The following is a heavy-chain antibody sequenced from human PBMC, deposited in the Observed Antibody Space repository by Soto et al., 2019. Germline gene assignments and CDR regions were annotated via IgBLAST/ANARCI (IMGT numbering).Heavy chain of an antibody. D-gene: IGHD6-19*01. CDR1: GYTFSNYD. CDR2: MNPNSGNT. Sequence: QVQLVQSGAEVKKPGASVKVSCKASGYTFSNYDINWVRQAPGQGLEWMGWMNPNSGNTQTEKFQGRLTMTRDTSISTDYMELSGLGSDDTAVYYCARGGTDEWLPDAFDIWGQGTMVTVSS. J-gene: IGHJ3*02. V-gene: IGHV1-8*01. CDR3: ARGGTDEWLPDAFDI.